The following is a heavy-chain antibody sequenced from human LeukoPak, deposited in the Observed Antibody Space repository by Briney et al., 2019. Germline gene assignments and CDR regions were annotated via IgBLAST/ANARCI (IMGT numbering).Heavy chain of an antibody. V-gene: IGHV3-23*01. CDR3: ARGDPYSGGPAAPRPTSLVDYMDV. CDR1: GFTFSSYA. J-gene: IGHJ6*03. Sequence: PGGSLRLSCAASGFTFSSYAMSWVRQAPGKGLEWVSAISGSGGSTYYADSVKGRFAISRDNAKNSLYLQMNSLRAEDTAVYYCARGDPYSGGPAAPRPTSLVDYMDVWGKGTTVTVSS. D-gene: IGHD2-2*01. CDR2: ISGSGGST.